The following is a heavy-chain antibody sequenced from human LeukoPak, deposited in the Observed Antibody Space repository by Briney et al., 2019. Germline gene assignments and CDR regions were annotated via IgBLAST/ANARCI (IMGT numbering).Heavy chain of an antibody. D-gene: IGHD3-22*01. CDR1: GFTFSSYW. J-gene: IGHJ4*02. Sequence: GGSLRLSCAASGFTFSSYWMSWVRQAPGKGLEWVANIKQDGSEKYYVDSVKGRFTISRDNAKNSLYLQMNSLRAEDTAVYYCALSRSGYYSYFDYWGQGTLVTVSS. CDR3: ALSRSGYYSYFDY. CDR2: IKQDGSEK. V-gene: IGHV3-7*01.